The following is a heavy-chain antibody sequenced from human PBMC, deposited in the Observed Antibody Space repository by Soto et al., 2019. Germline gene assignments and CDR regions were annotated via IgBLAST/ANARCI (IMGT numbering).Heavy chain of an antibody. J-gene: IGHJ4*02. Sequence: GGSLRLSCAASGFTFSSYWMSWVRQAPGKGLEWVANIKQDGSEKYYVDSVKGRFTISRDNAKNSLYLQMNSLRAEDTAVYYCARDRGGEQLVGYLDYWGQGTLVTVSS. CDR3: ARDRGGEQLVGYLDY. CDR2: IKQDGSEK. V-gene: IGHV3-7*01. CDR1: GFTFSSYW. D-gene: IGHD6-6*01.